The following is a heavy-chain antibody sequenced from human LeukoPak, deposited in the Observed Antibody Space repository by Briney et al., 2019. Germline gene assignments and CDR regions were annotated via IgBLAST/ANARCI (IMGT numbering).Heavy chain of an antibody. J-gene: IGHJ6*02. CDR3: ARVTPVVVVVAATPNYYYGMDV. V-gene: IGHV1-46*01. Sequence: ASVKVSCKASGYTFTSYYMHWVRQAPGQGLEWMGIINPSGGSTSYAQKFQGRVTMTRDTSTSTVYMELSSLRSEDTAVYYCARVTPVVVVVAATPNYYYGMDVWGQGTTVTVSS. D-gene: IGHD2-15*01. CDR2: INPSGGST. CDR1: GYTFTSYY.